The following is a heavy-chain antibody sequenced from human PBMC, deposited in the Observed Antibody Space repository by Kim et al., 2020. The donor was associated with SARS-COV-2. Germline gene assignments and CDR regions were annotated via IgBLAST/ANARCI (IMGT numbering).Heavy chain of an antibody. CDR3: ASLHSSSWQTRQPPARLFFDY. CDR1: GFTFSSYG. CDR2: ISYDGSNK. V-gene: IGHV3-33*05. J-gene: IGHJ4*02. Sequence: GGSRRLSCAASGFTFSSYGMHWVRQAPGKGLEWVAVISYDGSNKYYADSVKGRFTISRDNSKNTLYLQMNSLRAEDTAVYYCASLHSSSWQTRQPPARLFFDYWGQGTLVTVSS. D-gene: IGHD6-13*01.